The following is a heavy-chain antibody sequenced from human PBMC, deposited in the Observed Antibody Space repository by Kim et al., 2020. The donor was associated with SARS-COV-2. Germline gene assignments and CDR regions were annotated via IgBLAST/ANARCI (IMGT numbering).Heavy chain of an antibody. J-gene: IGHJ4*02. V-gene: IGHV4-4*02. CDR1: GGSISSSNW. CDR2: IYHSGST. Sequence: SETLSLTCAVSGGSISSSNWWSWVRQPPGKGLVWIGEIYHSGSTNYNPSLKSRVTISVDKSKNQFSLKLSSVTAADTAVYYCARVYYDSGTSFDYWGQGTLVTVPS. D-gene: IGHD3-10*01. CDR3: ARVYYDSGTSFDY.